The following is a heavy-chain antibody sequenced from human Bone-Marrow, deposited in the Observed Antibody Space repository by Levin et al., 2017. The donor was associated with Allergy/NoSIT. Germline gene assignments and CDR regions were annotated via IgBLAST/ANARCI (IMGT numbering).Heavy chain of an antibody. CDR3: TNYNDRDAFDI. V-gene: IGHV3-15*01. D-gene: IGHD3-10*01. CDR2: IKSKADGGTT. J-gene: IGHJ3*02. CDR1: GFTFSKDW. Sequence: GESLKISCAASGFTFSKDWMSWVRQAPGKGLEWVGRIKSKADGGTTDYAAPVKGRFTISRDDSKNMLFLQMNSLKIEDTAVYYCTNYNDRDAFDIWGQGTLVTVSS.